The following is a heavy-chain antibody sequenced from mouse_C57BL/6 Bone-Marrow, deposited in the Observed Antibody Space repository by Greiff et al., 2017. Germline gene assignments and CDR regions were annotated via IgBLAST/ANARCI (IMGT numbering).Heavy chain of an antibody. J-gene: IGHJ1*03. V-gene: IGHV1-59*01. CDR2: IDPSDSYT. CDR1: GYTFTSYC. CDR3: ARESTVVPRWYFDV. D-gene: IGHD1-1*01. Sequence: QVQLQQPGAELVRPGTSVKLSCKASGYTFTSYCMHWVKQRPGQGLEWIGEIDPSDSYTNYNQKFKGKATLTVDTSSSTAYMQLSSLTSADSAVYYCARESTVVPRWYFDVWGTGTTVTVSS.